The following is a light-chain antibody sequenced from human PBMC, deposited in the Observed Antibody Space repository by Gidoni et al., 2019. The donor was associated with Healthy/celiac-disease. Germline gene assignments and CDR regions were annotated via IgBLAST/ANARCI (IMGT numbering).Light chain of an antibody. J-gene: IGKJ4*01. CDR1: QSISSY. V-gene: IGKV1-39*01. CDR3: QQSYSTPLT. CDR2: AAS. Sequence: DIQMTQSPSSLSASVGDRVTITCRASQSISSYLNWYQQKPGKAPKLLIYAASSLQSGVPSRFNGSGSGTDFILTISSLQPEDFATYYCQQSYSTPLTFXGXTKVEIK.